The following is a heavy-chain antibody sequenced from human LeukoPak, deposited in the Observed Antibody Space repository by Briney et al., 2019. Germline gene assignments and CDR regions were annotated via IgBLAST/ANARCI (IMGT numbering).Heavy chain of an antibody. CDR3: ARGSLDPMVRGVIPKFDY. CDR1: GYTFTSYG. Sequence: GASVKVSCKASGYTFTSYGISWVRQATGQGLEWMGWMNPNSGNTGYAQKFQGRVTITADKSTSTAYMELSSLRSEDTAVYYCARGSLDPMVRGVIPKFDYWGQGTLVTVSS. V-gene: IGHV1-8*03. CDR2: MNPNSGNT. J-gene: IGHJ4*02. D-gene: IGHD3-10*01.